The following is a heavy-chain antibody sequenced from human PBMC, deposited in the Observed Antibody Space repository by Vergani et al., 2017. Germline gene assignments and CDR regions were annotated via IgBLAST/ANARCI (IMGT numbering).Heavy chain of an antibody. CDR1: GYTFTDYY. CDR2: VDPEDGET. V-gene: IGHV1-69-2*01. CDR3: ATARQRVQLERRRVGYYYMDV. D-gene: IGHD1-1*01. J-gene: IGHJ6*03. Sequence: VQLVQSGAEVKKPGASVKVSCKASGYTFTDYYMHWVQQAPGKGLEWMGLVDPEDGETIYAEKFQGRVTITADTSTDTAYMELSSLRSEDTAVYYCATARQRVQLERRRVGYYYMDVWGKGTTVTVSS.